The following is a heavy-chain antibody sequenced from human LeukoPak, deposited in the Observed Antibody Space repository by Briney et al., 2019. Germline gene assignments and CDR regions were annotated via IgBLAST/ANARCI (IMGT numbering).Heavy chain of an antibody. CDR3: ARAAAGPYYYYYYMDV. D-gene: IGHD6-13*01. J-gene: IGHJ6*03. CDR2: IYSGGST. CDR1: GFTFSNAW. V-gene: IGHV3-53*01. Sequence: GGSLRLSCAASGFTFSNAWMSWVRQAPGKGLEWVSVIYSGGSTYYADSVKGRFTISRDNSKNTLYLQMNSLRAEDTAVYYCARAAAGPYYYYYYMDVWGKGTTVTISS.